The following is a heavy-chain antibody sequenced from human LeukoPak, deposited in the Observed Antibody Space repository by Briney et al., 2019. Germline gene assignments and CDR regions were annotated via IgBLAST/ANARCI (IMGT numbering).Heavy chain of an antibody. CDR2: IYYSGST. CDR3: ARVGSGSYYSGPDY. Sequence: SETLSLTCTVSGGSISSCYWSWIRQPPGKGLEWIGYIYYSGSTNYNPSLKSRVTISVDTSKNQFSLKLSSVTAADTAVYYCARVGSGSYYSGPDYWGQGTLVTVSS. D-gene: IGHD1-26*01. CDR1: GGSISSCY. V-gene: IGHV4-59*01. J-gene: IGHJ4*02.